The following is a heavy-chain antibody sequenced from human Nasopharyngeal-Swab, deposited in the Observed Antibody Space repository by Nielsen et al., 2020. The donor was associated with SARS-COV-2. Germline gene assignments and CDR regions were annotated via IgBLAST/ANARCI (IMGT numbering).Heavy chain of an antibody. D-gene: IGHD3-16*02. V-gene: IGHV3-7*01. CDR3: ARGRLRRYYDYVWGNYRSDAFDI. CDR1: GFTFSGYW. Sequence: GESLKISCAASGFTFSGYWMSWVRQVPGKGLEWVANIKQDASEMYYVDSVKGRFTISRDNAKNSLYLQMNSLRAEDTAVYYCARGRLRRYYDYVWGNYRSDAFDIWGQGTMVTVSS. CDR2: IKQDASEM. J-gene: IGHJ3*02.